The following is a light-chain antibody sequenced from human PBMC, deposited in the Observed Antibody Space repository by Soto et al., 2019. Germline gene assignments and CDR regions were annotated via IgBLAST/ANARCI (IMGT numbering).Light chain of an antibody. CDR1: QGISSA. CDR3: QQYNRYRA. V-gene: IGKV1-13*02. CDR2: DAS. J-gene: IGKJ1*01. Sequence: IQMTQSPSTLSASVGDRVTITCRASQGISSALAWYQQKPGKAPKLLIYDASSLESGVPSRFSGSGSGTDFTLTISSLQPEDFATYYCQQYNRYRAFGPGTKVDIK.